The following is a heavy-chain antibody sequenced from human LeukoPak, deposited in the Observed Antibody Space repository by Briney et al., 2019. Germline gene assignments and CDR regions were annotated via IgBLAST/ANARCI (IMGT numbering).Heavy chain of an antibody. CDR1: RFTFSSYS. CDR3: SKDRLLNGRGDCYIFDY. D-gene: IGHD2-21*02. CDR2: ISGSGGST. Sequence: PGGSLRLSCAASRFTFSSYSMNWVRQAPGKGLEWVSAISGSGGSTYYADSVKGRFSISRDNSKNTLYLQVNGLRTEDTAVYYCSKDRLLNGRGDCYIFDYWGQGTVVTVSS. V-gene: IGHV3-23*01. J-gene: IGHJ4*02.